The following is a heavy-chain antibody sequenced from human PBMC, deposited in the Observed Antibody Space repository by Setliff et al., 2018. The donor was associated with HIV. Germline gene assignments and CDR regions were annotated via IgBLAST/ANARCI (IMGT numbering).Heavy chain of an antibody. D-gene: IGHD3-9*01. V-gene: IGHV4-39*01. Sequence: SETLSLTCTVSAGSIRSSTYYWAWIRQPPGKGLEWIGTIYYSGSTYYNPSLKSRATISVDMSKNTLYLQMNSLRAEDTAAYYCARGTLSCEGSFDNYYYYMDVWGKGTTVTVSS. CDR2: IYYSGST. CDR3: ARGTLSCEGSFDNYYYYMDV. CDR1: AGSIRSSTYY. J-gene: IGHJ6*03.